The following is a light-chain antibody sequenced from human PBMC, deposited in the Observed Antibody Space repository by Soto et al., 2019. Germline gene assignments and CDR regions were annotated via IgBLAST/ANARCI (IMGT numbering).Light chain of an antibody. CDR3: QTWGTGILV. CDR1: SGHSSYA. J-gene: IGLJ3*02. CDR2: LNSDGSH. Sequence: QAVVTQSPSASASLGASVKLTYTLSSGHSSYAIAWHQQQPEKGPRYLMKLNSDGSHSKGDGIPDRFSGSSSGAERYLTISSLQSEDEADYYCQTWGTGILVFGGGTKVTVL. V-gene: IGLV4-69*01.